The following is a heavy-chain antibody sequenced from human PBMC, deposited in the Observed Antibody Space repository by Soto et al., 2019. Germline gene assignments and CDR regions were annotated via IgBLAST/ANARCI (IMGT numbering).Heavy chain of an antibody. J-gene: IGHJ4*02. CDR2: TYYRSKWYS. D-gene: IGHD6-19*01. CDR1: GDIVSSTSAA. V-gene: IGHV6-1*01. CDR3: ARGSYYSGWV. Sequence: SHTVSLTRAISGDIVSSTSAAWSWIRQSPARGLEWLGRTYYRSKWYSDDAVSEKSRITTNPSTSSNQYSLQLNSVTPENTAVYYCARGSYYSGWVWGQGTLVTVSS.